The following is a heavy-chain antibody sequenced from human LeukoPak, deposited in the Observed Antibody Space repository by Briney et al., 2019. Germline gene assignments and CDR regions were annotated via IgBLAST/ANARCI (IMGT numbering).Heavy chain of an antibody. J-gene: IGHJ4*02. Sequence: PGGSLTLSCAASGFTFSNYSLTWVCQAPGKGLEWVSGISGNGGSTSYADSVKGRFTISRDNSKNTLYLQMNSLRAEDTAVYYCAKERFFGIWLGDYWGQGTLVTVSS. V-gene: IGHV3-23*01. D-gene: IGHD3-3*01. CDR2: ISGNGGST. CDR3: AKERFFGIWLGDY. CDR1: GFTFSNYS.